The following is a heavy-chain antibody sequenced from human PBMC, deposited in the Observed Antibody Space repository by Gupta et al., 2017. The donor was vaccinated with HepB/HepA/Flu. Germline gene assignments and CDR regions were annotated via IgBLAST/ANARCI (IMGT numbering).Heavy chain of an antibody. Sequence: QVQLQQWGAGLLTPSEPLSLTCPVYGGSFSGYSWNWIRQPPGEGLEWFGEINHSGSTNYNPYIKSRDTISVDTSKNQFSLKLSSITAADTALYYCARGPGGETDAFDIWGQGTMVTVSS. D-gene: IGHD3-10*01. J-gene: IGHJ3*02. CDR3: ARGPGGETDAFDI. CDR2: INHSGST. V-gene: IGHV4-34*01. CDR1: GGSFSGYS.